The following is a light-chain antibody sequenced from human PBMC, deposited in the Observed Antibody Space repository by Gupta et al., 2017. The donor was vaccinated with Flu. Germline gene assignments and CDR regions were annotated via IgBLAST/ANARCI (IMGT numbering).Light chain of an antibody. CDR2: HAA. CDR3: QQDGSNHLT. CDR1: QYVGSNY. Sequence: EIVLTQSPDTLSLSPGERATLSCRASQYVGSNYIAWYQQKVGQPPRLLMYHAATRATGIPDRFNGGGSGTEFTLTITSLEPEDVAVYFCQQDGSNHLTFGQGTRLVIK. J-gene: IGKJ5*01. V-gene: IGKV3-20*01.